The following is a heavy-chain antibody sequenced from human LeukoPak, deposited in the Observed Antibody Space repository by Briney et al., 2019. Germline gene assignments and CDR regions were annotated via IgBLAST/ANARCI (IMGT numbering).Heavy chain of an antibody. CDR3: ARVDTAMVGPWFDP. D-gene: IGHD5-18*01. CDR2: INPNSGGI. CDR1: GYTFTGYY. J-gene: IGHJ5*02. Sequence: ASVKVSCKASGYTFTGYYMHWVRQAPGQGLEWMGWINPNSGGINYAQKFQGRVTMTRDTSISTAYMELSRLRSDDTAVYYCARVDTAMVGPWFDPWGQGTLVTVSS. V-gene: IGHV1-2*02.